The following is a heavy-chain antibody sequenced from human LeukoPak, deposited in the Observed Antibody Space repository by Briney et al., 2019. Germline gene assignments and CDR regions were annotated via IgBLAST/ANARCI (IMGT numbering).Heavy chain of an antibody. J-gene: IGHJ6*02. CDR2: INHSGST. D-gene: IGHD2-2*01. V-gene: IGHV4-34*01. CDR1: GGSFSGYY. Sequence: SETLSLTCAVYGGSFSGYYWSWIRQPPGKGLEWIGEINHSGSTNYNPSLKSRVTISVGTSKNQFSLKLSSVTAADTAVYYCARGYCSSTSCYASYYYGMDVWGQGTTVTVSS. CDR3: ARGYCSSTSCYASYYYGMDV.